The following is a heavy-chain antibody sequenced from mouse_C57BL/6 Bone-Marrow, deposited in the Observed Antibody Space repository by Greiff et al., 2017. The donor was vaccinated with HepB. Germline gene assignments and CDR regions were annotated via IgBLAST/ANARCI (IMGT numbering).Heavy chain of an antibody. J-gene: IGHJ3*01. Sequence: QVHLKQPGAELVRPGSSVKLSCKASGYTFTSYWMDWVKQRPGQGLEWIGNIYPSDSETHYNQKFKDKATLTVDKSSSTAYMQLSSLTSEDSAVYYCARIPYGNYSWFAYWGQGTLVTVSA. CDR3: ARIPYGNYSWFAY. D-gene: IGHD2-1*01. V-gene: IGHV1-61*01. CDR2: IYPSDSET. CDR1: GYTFTSYW.